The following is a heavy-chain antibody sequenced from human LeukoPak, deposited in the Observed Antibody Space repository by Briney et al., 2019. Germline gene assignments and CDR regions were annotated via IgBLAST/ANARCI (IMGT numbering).Heavy chain of an antibody. CDR1: GGTFSNYA. CDR3: ATGYGERRLLPVYGYYFDS. CDR2: IMPIFGTA. Sequence: SVKVSCKASGGTFSNYAISWVRQAPGQWLEWMGGIMPIFGTADYAQKFQGRITITADESTSTVYMELSSLRSEDTAVYYCATGYGERRLLPVYGYYFDSWGQGTLLTVSS. J-gene: IGHJ4*02. V-gene: IGHV1-69*13. D-gene: IGHD3-10*01.